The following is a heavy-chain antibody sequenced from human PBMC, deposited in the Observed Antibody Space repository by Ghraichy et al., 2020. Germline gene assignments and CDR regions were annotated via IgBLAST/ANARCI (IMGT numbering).Heavy chain of an antibody. CDR3: ARRVGTLELERRKGAFDI. Sequence: SETLSLTCTVSGGSISSSSYYWGWIRQPPGKGLEWIGSIYYSGSTYYNPSLKSRVTISVDTSKNQFSLKLSSVTAADTAVYYCARRVGTLELERRKGAFDIWGQGTMVTVSS. CDR1: GGSISSSSYY. D-gene: IGHD1-1*01. V-gene: IGHV4-39*01. J-gene: IGHJ3*02. CDR2: IYYSGST.